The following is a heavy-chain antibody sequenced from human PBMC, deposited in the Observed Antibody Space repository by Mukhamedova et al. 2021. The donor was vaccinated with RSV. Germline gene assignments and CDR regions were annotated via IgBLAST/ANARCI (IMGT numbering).Heavy chain of an antibody. CDR3: ARGFSSRNVFENDY. CDR2: GTT. Sequence: GTTYYNPSLRSRVTISVDTSRNQFSLNPNSVTAADTAVYYCARGFSSRNVFENDYWGQGTLVTVSS. J-gene: IGHJ4*02. V-gene: IGHV4-39*01. D-gene: IGHD6-13*01.